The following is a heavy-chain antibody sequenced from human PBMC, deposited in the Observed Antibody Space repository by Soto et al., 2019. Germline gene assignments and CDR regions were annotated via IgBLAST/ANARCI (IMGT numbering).Heavy chain of an antibody. D-gene: IGHD3-16*01. Sequence: GGSLRLSCAASGFTFSSYGMHWVRQAPGKGLEWVAVISYDGSNKYYADSVKGRFTISRDNSKNTLYLQMNSLRAEDTAVYYCAKEGGGPLDYWGQGTLVTVSS. CDR3: AKEGGGPLDY. V-gene: IGHV3-30*18. CDR1: GFTFSSYG. J-gene: IGHJ4*02. CDR2: ISYDGSNK.